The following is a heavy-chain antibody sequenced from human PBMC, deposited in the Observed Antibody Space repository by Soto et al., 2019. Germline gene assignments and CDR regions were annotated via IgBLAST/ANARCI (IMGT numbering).Heavy chain of an antibody. CDR1: VYGVSSSSAA. CDR3: ARAGFDALLIVYERFES. V-gene: IGHV6-1*01. Sequence: SQTLSLTCAISVYGVSSSSAAWNWIIQSSSRGLEWLGRTYYRSKWYSDYAVSVRSRLTINPDTSKNQFSLQLNSVTPDDTGVYYCARAGFDALLIVYERFESWGQGTLVSVSS. J-gene: IGHJ4*02. D-gene: IGHD2-8*01. CDR2: TYYRSKWYS.